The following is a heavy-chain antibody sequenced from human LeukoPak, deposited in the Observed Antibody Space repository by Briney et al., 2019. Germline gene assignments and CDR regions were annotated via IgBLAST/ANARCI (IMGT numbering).Heavy chain of an antibody. Sequence: GGSLRLSCAASGFTFDDYAMHWVRQAPGKGLEWVSGISWNSGSIGYADSVKGRFTISRDNAKNSLYLQMNSLRAEDTALHYCAKGRSVVTAIALDAFDIWGQGTMVTVSS. CDR2: ISWNSGSI. D-gene: IGHD2-21*02. CDR3: AKGRSVVTAIALDAFDI. CDR1: GFTFDDYA. V-gene: IGHV3-9*01. J-gene: IGHJ3*02.